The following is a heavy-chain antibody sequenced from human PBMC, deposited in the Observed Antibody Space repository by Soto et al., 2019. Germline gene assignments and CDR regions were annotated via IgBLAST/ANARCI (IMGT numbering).Heavy chain of an antibody. CDR2: ISPYNDNT. V-gene: IGHV1-18*01. CDR3: ARGPPNSCSAGSCYSHYFDY. Sequence: QVQLVQSGAEVKKPGASMKVSCKASGYILTTYGISWVRQAPGQGLEWMGWISPYNDNTNYAQKLQGRVTMTTDTSTSIAYMGLRSLRSDDTAVYYCARGPPNSCSAGSCYSHYFDYWGQGTLVTVSS. CDR1: GYILTTYG. J-gene: IGHJ4*02. D-gene: IGHD2-15*01.